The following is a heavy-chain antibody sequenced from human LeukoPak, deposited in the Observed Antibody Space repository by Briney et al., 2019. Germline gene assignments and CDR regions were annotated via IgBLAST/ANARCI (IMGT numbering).Heavy chain of an antibody. CDR1: GGSISSYY. J-gene: IGHJ3*02. Sequence: SETLSLTCTVSGGSISSYYWSWIRQPPGKGLEWIGYIYYSGSTNYNPSLKSRVTISVDTSKNQFSLKLSSVTAADTAVYYCARDWMYSSSWFTERHAFDIWGQGTMVTVSS. CDR3: ARDWMYSSSWFTERHAFDI. CDR2: IYYSGST. V-gene: IGHV4-59*12. D-gene: IGHD6-13*01.